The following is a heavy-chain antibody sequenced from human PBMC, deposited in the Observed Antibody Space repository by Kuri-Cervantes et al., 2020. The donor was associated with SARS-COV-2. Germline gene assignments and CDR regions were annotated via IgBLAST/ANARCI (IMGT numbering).Heavy chain of an antibody. CDR3: ATAPPVEGYTGWFDP. CDR1: GYTFTSYG. CDR2: ISAYNGNT. J-gene: IGHJ5*02. Sequence: ASVKVSCKASGYTFTSYGISWVRQAPGQGLEWMGWISAYNGNTNYAQKLQGRVTMTEDTSTDTAYMELSSLRSEDTAVYYCATAPPVEGYTGWFDPWGQGTLVTVSS. V-gene: IGHV1-18*01. D-gene: IGHD6-13*01.